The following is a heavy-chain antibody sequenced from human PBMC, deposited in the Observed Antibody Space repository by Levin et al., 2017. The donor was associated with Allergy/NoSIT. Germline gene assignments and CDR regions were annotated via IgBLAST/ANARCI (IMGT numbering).Heavy chain of an antibody. CDR1: GLDFADAW. CDR3: TTAPGGGSSFDY. J-gene: IGHJ4*02. CDR2: VQTKAEGRTK. D-gene: IGHD1-26*01. Sequence: GGSLRLSCVASGLDFADAWMSWVRQSPGKGLEWVGRVQTKAEGRTKEYAAPVKGRVSVSREDSKNMVYLQMNNLRVEDTAIYYCTTAPGGGSSFDYWGQGIGVTVSP. V-gene: IGHV3-15*07.